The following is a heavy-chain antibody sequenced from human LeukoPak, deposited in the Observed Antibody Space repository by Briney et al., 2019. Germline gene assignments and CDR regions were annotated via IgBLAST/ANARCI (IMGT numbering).Heavy chain of an antibody. Sequence: VASVKVSCKASGYTFTGYYMHWVRQAPGQGVEWMGWINPNSGGTNYAQKFQGRVTITRDTSISTAYMELSRLRSDDTAVYYCARDLSGAYSGSYYDWGQGTLVTVSS. V-gene: IGHV1-2*02. CDR3: ARDLSGAYSGSYYD. CDR2: INPNSGGT. CDR1: GYTFTGYY. J-gene: IGHJ4*02. D-gene: IGHD1-26*01.